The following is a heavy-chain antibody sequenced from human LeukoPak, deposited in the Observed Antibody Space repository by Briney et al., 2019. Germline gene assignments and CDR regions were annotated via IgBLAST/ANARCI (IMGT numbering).Heavy chain of an antibody. V-gene: IGHV3-7*01. CDR3: ARQRGSGCLDY. CDR2: IKQDGSET. J-gene: IGHJ4*02. Sequence: GWSLRLSCAASRFTLSNYWMSWVRQAPGKGLEWVANIKQDGSETYYVDSVKGRFTISRDNAKNSLSLQMNSLRAEDTAVYYCARQRGSGCLDYWGQGTLVTVSS. D-gene: IGHD6-19*01. CDR1: RFTLSNYW.